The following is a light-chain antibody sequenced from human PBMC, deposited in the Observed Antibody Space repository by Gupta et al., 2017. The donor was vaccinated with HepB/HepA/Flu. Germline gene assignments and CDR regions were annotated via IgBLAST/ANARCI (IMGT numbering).Light chain of an antibody. V-gene: IGKV1-39*01. J-gene: IGKJ1*01. CDR3: QQGATTPWT. CDR2: AAS. CDR1: QSISDY. Sequence: DIQMTQSPSSLSASVGDRVTISCRASQSISDYLNWYQQKPGKAPKLLIYAASTLQSGVPSRFSGSGSETDFTLTISVLQPEDFATYFCQQGATTPWTFGQGTKVEVK.